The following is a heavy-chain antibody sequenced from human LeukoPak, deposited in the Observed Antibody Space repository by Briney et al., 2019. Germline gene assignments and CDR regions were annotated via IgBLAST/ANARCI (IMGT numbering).Heavy chain of an antibody. V-gene: IGHV3-23*01. CDR3: AKRNYDSSVFDY. CDR2: ISGSGGST. Sequence: GGSLRLSRAASGFTFSSYAMSWVRQAPGKGLEWVSAISGSGGSTYYADSVKGRFTISRDNSKNTLYLQMNSLRAEDTAVYYCAKRNYDSSVFDYWGQGTLVTVSS. D-gene: IGHD3-22*01. J-gene: IGHJ4*02. CDR1: GFTFSSYA.